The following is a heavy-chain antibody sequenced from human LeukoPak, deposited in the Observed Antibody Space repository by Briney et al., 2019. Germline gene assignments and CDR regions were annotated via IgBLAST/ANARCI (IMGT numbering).Heavy chain of an antibody. CDR1: GFTFTSSA. V-gene: IGHV3-23*01. CDR2: ISGSGGTT. Sequence: GRSLRPSCAASGFTFTSSAISCVRQAPGKWLEWLSAISGSGGTTYYAHSVEGRFNIPRDNSKSTVYVQMNSLRAEETAVNYCAIVVAARQGTVDPWGQGTLVTIS. J-gene: IGHJ5*02. CDR3: AIVVAARQGTVDP. D-gene: IGHD6-6*01.